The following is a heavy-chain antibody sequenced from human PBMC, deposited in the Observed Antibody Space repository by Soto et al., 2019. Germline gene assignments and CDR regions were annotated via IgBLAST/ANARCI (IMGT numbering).Heavy chain of an antibody. CDR3: ATPRAGPRPNKRDYHYMDV. J-gene: IGHJ6*03. V-gene: IGHV1-69*01. Sequence: SVKVSCKASGGTFSSYAISWVRQAPGQGLEWMGGIIPIFGTANYAQKFQGRVTITADESTSTAYMELSSLRSEDTAVYYCATPRAGPRPNKRDYHYMDVWGKGTTVPVSS. CDR1: GGTFSSYA. CDR2: IIPIFGTA.